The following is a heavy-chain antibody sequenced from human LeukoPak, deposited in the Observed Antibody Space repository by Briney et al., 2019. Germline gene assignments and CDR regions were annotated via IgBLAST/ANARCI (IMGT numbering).Heavy chain of an antibody. D-gene: IGHD3-22*01. J-gene: IGHJ4*02. CDR3: ARDPDDYYDSSGYYLWYFDY. CDR1: GFTVSSNY. CDR2: IYSGGST. Sequence: GGTLRLSCAASGFTVSSNYMSWVRQAPGKGLEWVSVIYSGGSTYYADSVKGRFTISRDNSKNTLYLQMNSLRAEDTAVYYCARDPDDYYDSSGYYLWYFDYWGQGTLVTVSS. V-gene: IGHV3-66*01.